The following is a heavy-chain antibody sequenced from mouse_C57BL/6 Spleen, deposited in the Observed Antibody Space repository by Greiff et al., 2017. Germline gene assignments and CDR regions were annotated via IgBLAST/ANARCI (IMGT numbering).Heavy chain of an antibody. Sequence: QVQLQQPGTELVKPGATVSLSCKASGYSFTSYWMHWVKQTPGQGLEWLGNINPSNGGTNYHEKFKSEATLTVDKSTSTAYMQLSSLTSEDAAVYYCGGGEIYYGAYWGQGTTLTVSS. CDR1: GYSFTSYW. CDR3: GGGEIYYGAY. V-gene: IGHV1-53*01. CDR2: INPSNGGT. D-gene: IGHD2-1*01. J-gene: IGHJ2*01.